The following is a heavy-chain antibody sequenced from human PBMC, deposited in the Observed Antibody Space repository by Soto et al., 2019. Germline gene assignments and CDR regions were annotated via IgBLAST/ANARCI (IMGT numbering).Heavy chain of an antibody. Sequence: PGGSLRLSCLATGFTFRSYALSWVRQAPGKGLEWDSVICGDDNSTYYTDSVKGRFTISRDNSKNTLYLQMNSLRAEDTAIYYCAKLGRGSCYSSIDYRGQGTLVTVSS. CDR3: AKLGRGSCYSSIDY. D-gene: IGHD2-15*01. CDR2: ICGDDNST. J-gene: IGHJ4*01. CDR1: GFTFRSYA. V-gene: IGHV3-23*03.